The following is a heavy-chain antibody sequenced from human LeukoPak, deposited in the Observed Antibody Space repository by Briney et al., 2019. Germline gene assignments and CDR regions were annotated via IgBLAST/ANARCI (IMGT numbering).Heavy chain of an antibody. J-gene: IGHJ4*02. Sequence: ASVKVFCKASGYTFTSYYMHWVRQAPGQGLEWMGIINPSGGSTSYAQKFQGRVTMTRDTSTSTVYMELSSLRSEDTAVYYCARDSEVDTAMASTSSWYYFDYWGQGTLVTVSS. CDR3: ARDSEVDTAMASTSSWYYFDY. CDR2: INPSGGST. D-gene: IGHD5-18*01. V-gene: IGHV1-46*01. CDR1: GYTFTSYY.